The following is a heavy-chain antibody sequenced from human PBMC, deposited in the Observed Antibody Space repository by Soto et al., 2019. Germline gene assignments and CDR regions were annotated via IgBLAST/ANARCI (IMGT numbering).Heavy chain of an antibody. Sequence: GASVKVSCKTSGYTFTGHYIHWVRQAPGQGPEWMGEIGPNSGDTRYAQRFQGRVTMTRDTSITTVYMELANLSPDDTAVYYCGRGRSGQLVVSYWGQGTLVTVSS. CDR1: GYTFTGHY. V-gene: IGHV1-2*02. CDR3: GRGRSGQLVVSY. J-gene: IGHJ4*02. CDR2: IGPNSGDT. D-gene: IGHD1-26*01.